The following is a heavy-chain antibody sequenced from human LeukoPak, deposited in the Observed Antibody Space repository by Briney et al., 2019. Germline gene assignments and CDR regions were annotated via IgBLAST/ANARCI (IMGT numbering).Heavy chain of an antibody. J-gene: IGHJ4*02. CDR3: ARVTIFGVVNWSKYYFGY. CDR1: GGSFSGYY. Sequence: PSETLSLTCAVYGGSFSGYYWSWIRQPPGKGLEWIGEINHSGSTNYNPSLKSRVTISVDTSKNQFSLKLSSVTAADTAVYYCARVTIFGVVNWSKYYFGYWGQGTLVTVSS. V-gene: IGHV4-34*01. D-gene: IGHD3-3*01. CDR2: INHSGST.